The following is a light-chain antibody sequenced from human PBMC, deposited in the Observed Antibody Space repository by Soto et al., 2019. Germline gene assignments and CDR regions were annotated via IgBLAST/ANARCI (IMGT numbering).Light chain of an antibody. CDR3: QAWDRGSAPV. J-gene: IGLJ1*01. CDR1: KLGDKY. V-gene: IGLV3-1*01. Sequence: SYELTQPPSVSVSPGQTASISCSGDKLGDKYASWYQQKPGQAPVLVIYQDIKRPSGIPERFSGSNSGNTATLTISGTQAMDEADYYCQAWDRGSAPVFGIGTKLTVL. CDR2: QDI.